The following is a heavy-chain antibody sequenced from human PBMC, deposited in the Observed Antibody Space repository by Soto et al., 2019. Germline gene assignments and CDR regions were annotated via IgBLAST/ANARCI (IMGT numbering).Heavy chain of an antibody. Sequence: SETLSLTCTVSGGSISSGGYYWSWIRQQPGKGLEWIGYIYYSGSTYYNPSLKSRVTISVDTSKNQFSLKLSSVTAADTAVYYCASRGYYYDSSGHTPGGVFDIWGQGTMVTVSS. D-gene: IGHD3-22*01. CDR2: IYYSGST. J-gene: IGHJ3*02. CDR3: ASRGYYYDSSGHTPGGVFDI. CDR1: GGSISSGGYY. V-gene: IGHV4-31*03.